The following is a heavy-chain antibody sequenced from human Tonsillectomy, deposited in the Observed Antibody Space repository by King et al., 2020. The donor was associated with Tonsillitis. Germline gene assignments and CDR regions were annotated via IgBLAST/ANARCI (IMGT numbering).Heavy chain of an antibody. J-gene: IGHJ4*02. V-gene: IGHV3-48*03. D-gene: IGHD4-17*01. CDR1: GFTFSSYE. CDR2: ISSSGSSI. Sequence: VQLVESGGGLVQPGGSLRLSCAASGFTFSSYEMNWVRQAPGKGLEWVSYISSSGSSIYYADSVKGRFTISRDNAKNSLYLQMNSLRAEDTAVYYCARVSGDFLNYWDQGTLVTVSS. CDR3: ARVSGDFLNY.